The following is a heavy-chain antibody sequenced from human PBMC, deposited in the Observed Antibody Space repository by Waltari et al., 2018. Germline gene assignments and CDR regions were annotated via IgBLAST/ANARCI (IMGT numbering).Heavy chain of an antibody. Sequence: QITLKESGPTLVKPTQTLTLTCTFSGFSLSTSGVCVGWIRQPPGKALGWLALIYWNDDKRYSPSLKSRLTITKDTSKNQVVLTMTNMDPVDTATYYCAHWDHYDSSGYPDYWGQGTLVTVSS. CDR2: IYWNDDK. CDR3: AHWDHYDSSGYPDY. J-gene: IGHJ4*02. CDR1: GFSLSTSGVC. V-gene: IGHV2-5*01. D-gene: IGHD3-22*01.